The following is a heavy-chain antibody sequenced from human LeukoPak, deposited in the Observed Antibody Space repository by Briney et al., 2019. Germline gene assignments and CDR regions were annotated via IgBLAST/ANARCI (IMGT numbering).Heavy chain of an antibody. CDR2: INPNSGGT. CDR1: GYTFTGYY. J-gene: IGHJ4*02. V-gene: IGHV1-2*02. CDR3: ARSGSGYYFIDY. D-gene: IGHD3-22*01. Sequence: ASVKVSCKASGYTFTGYYMHWVRQAPGQGLEWMGWINPNSGGTNYAQKFQGRVAMTRDTSISTAYMERSRLRSDDTAVYYCARSGSGYYFIDYWGQGTLVTVSS.